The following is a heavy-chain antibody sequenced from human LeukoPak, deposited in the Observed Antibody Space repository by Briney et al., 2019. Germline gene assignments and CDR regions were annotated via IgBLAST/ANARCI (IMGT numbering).Heavy chain of an antibody. V-gene: IGHV3-48*02. CDR1: GFTFSSYR. J-gene: IGHJ3*02. D-gene: IGHD5-24*01. CDR3: ARGTWDGDRTFDI. Sequence: GGSLTLSCAASGFTFSSYRMNWVRQAPGKGLEWISYISGSDSIIYYKPSVKGRFTISRDNGKSSLYLQMNSLRDDDTAVYFCARGTWDGDRTFDIWGQGAMVTVSS. CDR2: ISGSDSII.